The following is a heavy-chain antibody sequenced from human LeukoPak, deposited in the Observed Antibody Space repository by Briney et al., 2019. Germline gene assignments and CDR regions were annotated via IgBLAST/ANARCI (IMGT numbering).Heavy chain of an antibody. CDR1: GFTFSSYW. V-gene: IGHV3-74*01. Sequence: PGGSLRLSCAASGFTFSSYWMHWVRQAPGKGLVWVSRISDDGGHTFYADSVRGRFTISRDNAKNSLYLQMNSLRAEDTAVYYCAKIAETSGIYGQGYDYWGQGTLVTVSS. J-gene: IGHJ4*02. CDR3: AKIAETSGIYGQGYDY. D-gene: IGHD1-26*01. CDR2: ISDDGGHT.